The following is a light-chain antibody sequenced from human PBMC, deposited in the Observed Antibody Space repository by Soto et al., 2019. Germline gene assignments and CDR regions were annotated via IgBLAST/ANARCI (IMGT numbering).Light chain of an antibody. CDR2: SAS. CDR1: QSVLYSSNNKNY. CDR3: QQYFSTPRT. Sequence: DIVMTQSPDSLAVSLGERATINCRSSQSVLYSSNNKNYLAWYQQKPGQPPKLLIYSASTRESGVPDRFSGSGSGTDFTLTISSLQAEDVAVYYCQQYFSTPRTFGGGTKVEIK. J-gene: IGKJ4*01. V-gene: IGKV4-1*01.